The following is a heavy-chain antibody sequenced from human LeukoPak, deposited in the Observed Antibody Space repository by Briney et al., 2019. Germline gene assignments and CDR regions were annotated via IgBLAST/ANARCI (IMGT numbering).Heavy chain of an antibody. CDR1: GGSISSSSYY. J-gene: IGHJ2*01. V-gene: IGHV4-39*02. CDR2: IYYSGST. Sequence: SETLSLTCTVSGGSISSSSYYWGWIRQPPGKGLEWIGSIYYSGSTYYNPSLKSRVTISVDTSKNQFSLKLSSVTAADTAVYYCARDRYYYDSSGYSHRYWYFDLWGHGTLVTVSS. D-gene: IGHD3-22*01. CDR3: ARDRYYYDSSGYSHRYWYFDL.